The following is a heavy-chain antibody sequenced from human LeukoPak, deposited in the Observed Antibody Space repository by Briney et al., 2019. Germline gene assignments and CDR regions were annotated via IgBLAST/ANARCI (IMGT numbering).Heavy chain of an antibody. Sequence: KPSETLSLTCTVSGGSISSYYCSWIRQPPGKGLEWIGYIYYSSSTNYTPSLKRRITISVDTYKNQFSLKLSSVTAADTAVYYCGRVRRSAVAGLWLDYWGQGTLVTVSS. CDR2: IYYSSST. J-gene: IGHJ4*02. CDR3: GRVRRSAVAGLWLDY. D-gene: IGHD6-19*01. V-gene: IGHV4-59*01. CDR1: GGSISSYY.